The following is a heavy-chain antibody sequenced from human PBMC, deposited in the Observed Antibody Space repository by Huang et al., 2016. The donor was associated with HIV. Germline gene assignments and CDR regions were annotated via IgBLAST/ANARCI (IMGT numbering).Heavy chain of an antibody. V-gene: IGHV3-74*01. Sequence: EEHLVESGGGLVQPGGSLRLSCEASGVKFSNSWMQWVRQAPGKGLMWVARIKIDGRTTDYADSVKGRFTISRDNAKNTLYLQVSSLTAEDTAIYYCARAGGFEIWGQGTVVTVSS. J-gene: IGHJ3*02. CDR2: IKIDGRTT. CDR1: GVKFSNSW. D-gene: IGHD2-15*01. CDR3: ARAGGFEI.